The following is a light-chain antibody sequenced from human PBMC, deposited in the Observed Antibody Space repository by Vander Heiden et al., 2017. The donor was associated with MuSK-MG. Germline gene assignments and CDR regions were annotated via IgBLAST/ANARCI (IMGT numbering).Light chain of an antibody. Sequence: EIVLTQSPATLSLSPGERATLSCRASQSVSIYLAWYQQKPGQAPRLLIYDASNRATGIPARFSGSGSGTDFTLTISSLEPEDIAVYYCQQRKNCPGTFGQGTKLEMK. CDR1: QSVSIY. CDR3: QQRKNCPGT. J-gene: IGKJ2*01. V-gene: IGKV3-11*01. CDR2: DAS.